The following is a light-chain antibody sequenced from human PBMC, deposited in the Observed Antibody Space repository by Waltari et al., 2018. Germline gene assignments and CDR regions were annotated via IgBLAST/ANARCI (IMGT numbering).Light chain of an antibody. Sequence: SALTQPASASGSHGQSITISCTGSSSDIGDYDHSSWYQQHPGKAHKHRIYDVTHRPSGISNRVSGSKSGSAASLTISGLQAEDEADYYCSAYTNRILVFGGSTSLTVL. V-gene: IGLV2-14*03. CDR3: SAYTNRILV. CDR2: DVT. CDR1: SSDIGDYDH. J-gene: IGLJ2*01.